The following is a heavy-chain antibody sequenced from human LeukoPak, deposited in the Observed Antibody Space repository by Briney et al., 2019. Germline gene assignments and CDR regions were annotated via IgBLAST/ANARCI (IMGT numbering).Heavy chain of an antibody. D-gene: IGHD3-10*01. CDR1: GLTFSSYA. V-gene: IGHV3-30-3*01. J-gene: IGHJ4*02. CDR3: ARVVGMVRGVQADY. Sequence: GGSLTLSCQASGLTFSSYAIRWVRHAPGKGLEWVAVISYDGSNKYYADSVKGRLTISTDNSKNTLYLQMNSLRAEDTAVYYCARVVGMVRGVQADYWGQGTLVTVSS. CDR2: ISYDGSNK.